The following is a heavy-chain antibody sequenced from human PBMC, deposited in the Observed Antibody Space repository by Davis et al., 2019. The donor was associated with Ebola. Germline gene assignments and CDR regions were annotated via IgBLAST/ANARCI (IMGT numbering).Heavy chain of an antibody. CDR1: GYTFTNYY. D-gene: IGHD2-21*02. Sequence: AASVKVSCKASGYTFTNYYMHWVRQAPGQGLEWMGGIIPIFGTTNYAQKFRDRVMITADKYTHTAYMELTSLTSDDTAVYYCARGPSVATAHYFDYWGQGSLLTVSS. CDR3: ARGPSVATAHYFDY. V-gene: IGHV1-69*06. J-gene: IGHJ4*02. CDR2: IIPIFGTT.